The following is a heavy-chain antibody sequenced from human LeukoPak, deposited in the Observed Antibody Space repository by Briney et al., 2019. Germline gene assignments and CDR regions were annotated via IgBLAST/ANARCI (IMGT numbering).Heavy chain of an antibody. J-gene: IGHJ3*02. V-gene: IGHV3-21*01. D-gene: IGHD6-19*01. Sequence: GGSLSLSCAASEFTFSSYSMNWVRQAPGKGLEWVSSISSSSTYMYYADSVTGRSTLAREHTKNSLYQQITSVRAADTSVYFCARARSGSGWFPVDIWGQGTMVTASP. CDR2: ISSSSTYM. CDR3: ARARSGSGWFPVDI. CDR1: EFTFSSYS.